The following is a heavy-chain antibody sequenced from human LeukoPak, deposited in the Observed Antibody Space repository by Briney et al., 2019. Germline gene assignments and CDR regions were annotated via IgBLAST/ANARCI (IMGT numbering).Heavy chain of an antibody. D-gene: IGHD5-24*01. Sequence: GGSLRLSCAASGFTFSSYEMNWVRQAPGKGLEWVANIKQDGSEKYYVDSVKGRFTISRDNAKNSLYLQMNSLRAEDTAVYYCARDAYKDRYFDYWGQGTLVTVSS. V-gene: IGHV3-7*01. CDR1: GFTFSSYE. J-gene: IGHJ4*02. CDR3: ARDAYKDRYFDY. CDR2: IKQDGSEK.